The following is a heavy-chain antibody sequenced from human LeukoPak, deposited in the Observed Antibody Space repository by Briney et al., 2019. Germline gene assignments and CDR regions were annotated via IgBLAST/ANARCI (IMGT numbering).Heavy chain of an antibody. CDR2: INHSGST. D-gene: IGHD3-22*01. CDR3: ARAGYYYDSSGYYSGPPDY. Sequence: SETLSLTCAVYGGSFSGYYWSWIRQPPGKGLEWIGEINHSGSTNYNPSLKSRVTISVDTSKNQFSLKPSSVTAADTAVYYCARAGYYYDSSGYYSGPPDYWGQGTLVTVSS. V-gene: IGHV4-34*01. CDR1: GGSFSGYY. J-gene: IGHJ4*02.